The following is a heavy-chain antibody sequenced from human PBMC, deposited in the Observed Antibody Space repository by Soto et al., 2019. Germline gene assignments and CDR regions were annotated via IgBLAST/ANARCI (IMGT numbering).Heavy chain of an antibody. CDR3: ARGQQLPSYFDY. D-gene: IGHD6-13*01. Sequence: WIRQPPGKGLEWVAVIWYDGSNKYYADSVKGRFTISRDNSKNTLYLQMNSLRAEDTAVYYCARGQQLPSYFDYWGQGPLVTVPS. J-gene: IGHJ4*02. CDR2: IWYDGSNK. V-gene: IGHV3-33*01.